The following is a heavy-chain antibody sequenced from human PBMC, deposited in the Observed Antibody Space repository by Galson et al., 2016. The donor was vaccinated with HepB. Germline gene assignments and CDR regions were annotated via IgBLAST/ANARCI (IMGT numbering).Heavy chain of an antibody. CDR2: IRSNSYGGTT. CDR3: PRVVGLDYDFWSGYPDFDY. J-gene: IGHJ4*02. V-gene: IGHV3-49*03. CDR1: GFTFDNYA. Sequence: SLRLSCAGSGFTFDNYAMSWFRQAPGKGLEWVGFIRSNSYGGTTEYAASVKGSFTISRDDSHSIVYLQMNSLKTEDTAVYYCPRVVGLDYDFWSGYPDFDYWGQGALVTVSS. D-gene: IGHD3-3*01.